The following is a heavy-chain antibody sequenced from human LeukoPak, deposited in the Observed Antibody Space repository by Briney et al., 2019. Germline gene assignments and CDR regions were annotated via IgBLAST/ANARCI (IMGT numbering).Heavy chain of an antibody. D-gene: IGHD1-26*01. CDR1: GFTVTTNY. CDR2: IYSGGTT. CDR3: ARDDPSGSYIDY. J-gene: IGHJ4*02. V-gene: IGHV3-66*01. Sequence: GGSLRLSCAAPGFTVTTNYITWVRQAPGKGLEWLSVIYSGGTTYYADSVKGRFTISRDNSKNTLYLQMNSLRAKDTAVYYCARDDPSGSYIDYWGQGTLVTVSS.